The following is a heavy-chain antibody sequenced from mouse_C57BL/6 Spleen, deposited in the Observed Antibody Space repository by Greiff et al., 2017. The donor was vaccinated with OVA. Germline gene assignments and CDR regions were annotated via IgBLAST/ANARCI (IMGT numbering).Heavy chain of an antibody. CDR3: ARGNWDDAY. D-gene: IGHD4-1*01. Sequence: EVKVVESGGGLVKPGGSLKLSCAASGFTFSSYAMSWVRQTPEKRLEWVATISDGGSYTYYPDNVKGRFTTSRDNAKNNLYLQMSHLKSEDTAMYYCARGNWDDAYWGQGTLVTVSA. CDR2: ISDGGSYT. CDR1: GFTFSSYA. J-gene: IGHJ3*01. V-gene: IGHV5-4*03.